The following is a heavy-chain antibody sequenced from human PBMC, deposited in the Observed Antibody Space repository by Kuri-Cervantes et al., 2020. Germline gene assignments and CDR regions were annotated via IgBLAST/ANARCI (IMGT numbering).Heavy chain of an antibody. CDR2: IYYSGST. D-gene: IGHD1-26*01. V-gene: IGHV4-59*08. CDR1: GGSISSYY. J-gene: IGHJ4*02. Sequence: SETLSLTCTVSGGSISSYYWSWIRQPPGKGLEWSGYIYYSGSTNYNPSLKSRVTITVDTSKNQFSLKLSSVTAADTAVYYCASTNIVGGDYWGQGTLVTVSS. CDR3: ASTNIVGGDY.